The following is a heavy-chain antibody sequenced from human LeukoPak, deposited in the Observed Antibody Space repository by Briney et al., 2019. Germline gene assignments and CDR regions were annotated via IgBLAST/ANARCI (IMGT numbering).Heavy chain of an antibody. CDR2: IKTDASEK. CDR1: GFIFNNCW. Sequence: GGSLRLSCETSGFIFNNCWMTWVRQAPGKELEWVANIKTDASEKYYADSVKGRFTISRDNAKMSLYLQMNSLTAEDTAVYYCAKGGGWSVLMDVWGKGTTVIVSS. J-gene: IGHJ6*03. V-gene: IGHV3-7*03. D-gene: IGHD6-19*01. CDR3: AKGGGWSVLMDV.